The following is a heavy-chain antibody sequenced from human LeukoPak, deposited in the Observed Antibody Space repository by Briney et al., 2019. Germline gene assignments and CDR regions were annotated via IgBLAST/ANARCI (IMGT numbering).Heavy chain of an antibody. CDR2: LRPDVRDK. CDR3: ARDAYDDASES. V-gene: IGHV3-7*01. J-gene: IGHJ5*02. CDR1: GFTFSYYW. Sequence: GGSLRLSCAASGFTFSYYWMTWGRQAPGKGLEWVANLRPDVRDKSYADSVKGRFTISRDNAKNSLYLQMNGLRANDTAIYYCARDAYDDASESWGQGTLVTVSS. D-gene: IGHD3-3*01.